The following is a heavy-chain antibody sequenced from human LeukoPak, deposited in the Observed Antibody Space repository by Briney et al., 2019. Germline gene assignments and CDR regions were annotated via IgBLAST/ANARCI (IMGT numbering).Heavy chain of an antibody. Sequence: GGSLRLSCAASGFTFSSYGMHWVRQAPGKGLEWVAVIWYDGSNKDYADSVKGRFTISRDNFKNTLYLQMNSLRVEDTAVYYCARALGYCSSTSCYANYYYGMDAWGQGTTVTVSS. CDR1: GFTFSSYG. CDR3: ARALGYCSSTSCYANYYYGMDA. V-gene: IGHV3-33*01. J-gene: IGHJ6*02. CDR2: IWYDGSNK. D-gene: IGHD2-2*01.